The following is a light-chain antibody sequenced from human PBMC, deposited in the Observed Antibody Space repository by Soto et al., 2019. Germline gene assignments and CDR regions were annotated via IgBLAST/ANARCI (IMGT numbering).Light chain of an antibody. J-gene: IGKJ3*01. CDR1: HNINRR. Sequence: EIEMTQSPGTLSLSAGERVTITCRASHNINRRLSWYQQQPGKAPILLIYASSRLESGVPSIFGGSCCGTVFTPSISILHPDFFVFYCYQYDNSLSVTFGPGTKVDI. V-gene: IGKV1-5*01. CDR3: QYDNSLSVT. CDR2: ASS.